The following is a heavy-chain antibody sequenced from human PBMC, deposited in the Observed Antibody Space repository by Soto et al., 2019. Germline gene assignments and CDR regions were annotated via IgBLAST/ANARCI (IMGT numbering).Heavy chain of an antibody. CDR1: GYSFTSYW. CDR3: ARLEVGAIVVVPVGMEVDY. CDR2: IYPGDSDT. V-gene: IGHV5-51*01. D-gene: IGHD2-2*01. Sequence: GESLKISCKGSGYSFTSYWIGWVRQMPGKGLECMGIIYPGDSDTRYRSSFQGQVTISVDKSSSTAYLQWSSLKASDTAMYYCARLEVGAIVVVPVGMEVDYWGQGT. J-gene: IGHJ4*02.